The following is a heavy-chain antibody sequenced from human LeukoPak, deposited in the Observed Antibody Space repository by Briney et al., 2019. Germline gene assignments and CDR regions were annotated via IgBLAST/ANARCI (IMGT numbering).Heavy chain of an antibody. J-gene: IGHJ2*01. D-gene: IGHD1-26*01. CDR3: AKDRTAGASYWYFDL. Sequence: GGSLRLSCAASGFTFSSYAMSRVRQAPGKGLEWVSAISGSGGSTYYTDSVKGRFTISRDNSKNTLYLQMNSLRAEDTAIYYCAKDRTAGASYWYFDLWGRGTLVTVSS. V-gene: IGHV3-23*01. CDR2: ISGSGGST. CDR1: GFTFSSYA.